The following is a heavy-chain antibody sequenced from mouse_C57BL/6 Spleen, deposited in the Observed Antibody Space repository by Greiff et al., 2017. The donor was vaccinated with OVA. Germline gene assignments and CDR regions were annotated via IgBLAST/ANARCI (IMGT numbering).Heavy chain of an antibody. D-gene: IGHD2-4*01. CDR1: GFTFSDFY. CDR3: ALDALYDYAAMDY. V-gene: IGHV7-1*01. Sequence: EVNVVESGGGLVQSGRSLRLSCATSGFTFSDFYMEWVRQAPGKGLEWIAASRNKANDYTTEYSASVKGRFIVSRDTSQSILYLQMNALSADDTAFYYCALDALYDYAAMDYWGQGPSVTVSS. CDR2: SRNKANDYTT. J-gene: IGHJ4*01.